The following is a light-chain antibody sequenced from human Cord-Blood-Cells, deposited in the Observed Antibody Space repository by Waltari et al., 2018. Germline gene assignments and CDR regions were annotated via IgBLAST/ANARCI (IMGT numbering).Light chain of an antibody. J-gene: IGLJ3*02. CDR1: SSDVGGYNY. CDR2: DVS. Sequence: QSALTQPASVSGSPGQSITISCTGTSSDVGGYNYVSWYQQQPGKAPQLMIYDVSNRPSVVSNRFSGSKSGNTASLTISGLQAEDEADYYCSSYTSSSTWVFGGGTKLTVL. CDR3: SSYTSSSTWV. V-gene: IGLV2-14*01.